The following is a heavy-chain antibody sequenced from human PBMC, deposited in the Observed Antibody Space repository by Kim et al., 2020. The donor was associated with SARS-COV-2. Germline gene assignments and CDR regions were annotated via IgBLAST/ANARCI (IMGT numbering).Heavy chain of an antibody. V-gene: IGHV4-59*01. CDR3: ARDPSGYPNGTYGMDV. Sequence: SLMSRVTISVDTAKRQFALKLSSVTAADTAVYYCARDPSGYPNGTYGMDVWGQGTTVTVSS. D-gene: IGHD5-12*01. J-gene: IGHJ6*02.